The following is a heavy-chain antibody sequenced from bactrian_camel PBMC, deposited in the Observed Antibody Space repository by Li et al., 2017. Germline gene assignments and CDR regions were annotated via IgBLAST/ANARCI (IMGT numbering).Heavy chain of an antibody. V-gene: IGHV3S53*01. J-gene: IGHJ4*01. D-gene: IGHD4*01. CDR1: GVGFSSAC. CDR3: AAGNSDFTLPEPYEYAY. Sequence: HVQLVESGGGSVQAGGSLRLSCVVSGVGFSSACMGWIRQAPGKEREDIATIDRDGSTSYSGSVKGRFTISKDNAKNILYLQMDSLKPEDTAMYYCAAGNSDFTLPEPYEYAYRGQGTQVTVS. CDR2: IDRDGST.